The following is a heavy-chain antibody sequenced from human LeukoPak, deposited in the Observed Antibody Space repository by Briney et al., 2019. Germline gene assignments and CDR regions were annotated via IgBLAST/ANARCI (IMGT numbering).Heavy chain of an antibody. Sequence: GGSLRLSCAASGFTFSSYSMNWVRQAPGKGLEWVSYISSSSSTIYYADSVKGRFTISRDNAKNSLYLQMNSLRAEDTAVYYCAKGLDYDVWSGYYFDYWGQGTLVTVSS. CDR3: AKGLDYDVWSGYYFDY. CDR1: GFTFSSYS. V-gene: IGHV3-48*01. CDR2: ISSSSSTI. D-gene: IGHD3-3*01. J-gene: IGHJ4*02.